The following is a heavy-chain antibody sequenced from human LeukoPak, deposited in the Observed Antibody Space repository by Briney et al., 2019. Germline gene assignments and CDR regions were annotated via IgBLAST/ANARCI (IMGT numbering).Heavy chain of an antibody. CDR1: GGSISSYY. D-gene: IGHD2-15*01. J-gene: IGHJ6*03. CDR2: IYYSGST. CDR3: ARGTYCSGGSCYGIYYMDV. Sequence: SETLSLTCTVSGGSISSYYWSWIRQPPGKGLEWIGYIYYSGSTNYTPSLKSRVTISVDTSKNQFSLKLSSVIAADTAVYYCARGTYCSGGSCYGIYYMDVWGKGTTVTVSS. V-gene: IGHV4-59*01.